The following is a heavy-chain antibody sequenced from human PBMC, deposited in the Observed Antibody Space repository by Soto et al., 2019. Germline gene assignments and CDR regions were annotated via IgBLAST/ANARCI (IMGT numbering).Heavy chain of an antibody. CDR2: ISGSGGST. CDR3: AKDQGRGIYSTSDY. CDR1: GFTFSSYA. Sequence: GGSLRLSCAASGFTFSSYAMSWVRQAPGKGLEWVSAISGSGGSTYYADSVKGRFTISRDNSKNTLYLQMNSLRAEDTAVYYCAKDQGRGIYSTSDYWGQGTLVTVSS. D-gene: IGHD6-6*01. V-gene: IGHV3-23*01. J-gene: IGHJ4*02.